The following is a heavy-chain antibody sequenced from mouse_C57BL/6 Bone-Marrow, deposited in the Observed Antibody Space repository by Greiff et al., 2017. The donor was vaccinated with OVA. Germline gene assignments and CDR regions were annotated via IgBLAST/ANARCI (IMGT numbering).Heavy chain of an antibody. CDR2: IDPEDGDP. CDR1: GFNIKDYY. J-gene: IGHJ4*01. Sequence: EVQLQESGAELVRPGASVKLSCTASGFNIKDYYMHWVKQRPEQGLEWIGRIDPEDGDPEYAPKFQGKATMTADPSSNTAYLQLSSLTSEDTAVYYCTLFYYYAMDYWGQGTSVTVSS. CDR3: TLFYYYAMDY. V-gene: IGHV14-1*01. D-gene: IGHD6-1*01.